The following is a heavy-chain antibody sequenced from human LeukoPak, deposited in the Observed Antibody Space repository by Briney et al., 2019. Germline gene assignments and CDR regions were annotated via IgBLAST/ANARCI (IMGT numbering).Heavy chain of an antibody. V-gene: IGHV4-4*08. Sequence: SETLSLTCTVSGGSISSYYWSWIRQPPGKGLEWIGNIYTSGSTNYNPSLKSRVTMSVDTSKNQFSLKLSSVTAADTAVYYCARARGVGATIDYWGQGTLVTVSS. J-gene: IGHJ4*02. CDR3: ARARGVGATIDY. CDR1: GGSISSYY. CDR2: IYTSGST. D-gene: IGHD1-26*01.